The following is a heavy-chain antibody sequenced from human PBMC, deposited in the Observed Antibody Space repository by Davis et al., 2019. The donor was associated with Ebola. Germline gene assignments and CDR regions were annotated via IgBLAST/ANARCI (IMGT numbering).Heavy chain of an antibody. V-gene: IGHV3-7*01. J-gene: IGHJ6*02. CDR2: LKQDGSQK. Sequence: GGSLRPSCAASGSTLSTNWMTWVRQPPGMGLEWVANLKQDGSQKYYVDSVKGRFTISRDNAKNSLYLQMNSLRVEDTAVYYCARDTGYYDDSGYLLLDYYGLDVWGQGTTVTVSS. CDR1: GSTLSTNW. CDR3: ARDTGYYDDSGYLLLDYYGLDV. D-gene: IGHD3-22*01.